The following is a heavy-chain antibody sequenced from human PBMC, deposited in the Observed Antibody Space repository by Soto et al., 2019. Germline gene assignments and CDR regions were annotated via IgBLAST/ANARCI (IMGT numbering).Heavy chain of an antibody. D-gene: IGHD4-17*01. CDR2: IFETDDAT. J-gene: IGHJ4*02. CDR1: GFNFDNYP. Sequence: EVQVLESGGGLVQPGGSLRLSCAASGFNFDNYPMGWVRQAPGKGLQWVSSIFETDDATVYTDSVQGRFFISRDNSKYTLYLQMTNLRVEDTAVYHCTRYGGPTQPHYLDHWGQGILVTVSS. V-gene: IGHV3-23*01. CDR3: TRYGGPTQPHYLDH.